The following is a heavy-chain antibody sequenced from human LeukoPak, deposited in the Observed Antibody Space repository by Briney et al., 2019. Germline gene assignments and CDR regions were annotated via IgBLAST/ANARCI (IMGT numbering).Heavy chain of an antibody. V-gene: IGHV1-69*05. D-gene: IGHD5-18*01. CDR1: GGTFSSYA. J-gene: IGHJ5*02. Sequence: VASVKISCKDSGGTFSSYAISWVRQAPGQGLEWMGGIIPIFGTANYAQKCQGRVTITTDESTSTAYMELSSLRSEDTAVYYCARRGYSYGLGPFDPWGQGTLVTVSS. CDR2: IIPIFGTA. CDR3: ARRGYSYGLGPFDP.